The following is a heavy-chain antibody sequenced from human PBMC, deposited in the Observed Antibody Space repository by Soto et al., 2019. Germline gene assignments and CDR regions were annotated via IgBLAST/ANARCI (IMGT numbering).Heavy chain of an antibody. CDR3: ASRSRWWHLYYIDY. V-gene: IGHV1-8*01. J-gene: IGHJ4*02. D-gene: IGHD2-8*02. CDR1: GYTFTSYD. CDR2: MNPNSGNT. Sequence: QVQLVQSGAEVKKPGASVKVSCKASGYTFTSYDINWVRQATGQGLEWMGWMNPNSGNTGYAQKFQGRVTMTRNTSISTAYVQLSSLRSEDTAVYYCASRSRWWHLYYIDYWGQGTLVTVSS.